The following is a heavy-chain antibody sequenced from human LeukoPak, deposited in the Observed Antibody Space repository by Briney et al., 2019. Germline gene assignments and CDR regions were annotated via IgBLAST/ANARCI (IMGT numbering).Heavy chain of an antibody. Sequence: GGSLRLSCAASGFTFSSYGMHWVRQAPGKGLEWVAFIRDDGSNKYYADSVKGRFTISRDNSKNTLYLQMHSLRADDTAVYYCARDLQYLLLMGEIDYWGQGTLVTVSS. CDR3: ARDLQYLLLMGEIDY. CDR2: IRDDGSNK. J-gene: IGHJ4*02. CDR1: GFTFSSYG. D-gene: IGHD2-2*01. V-gene: IGHV3-30*02.